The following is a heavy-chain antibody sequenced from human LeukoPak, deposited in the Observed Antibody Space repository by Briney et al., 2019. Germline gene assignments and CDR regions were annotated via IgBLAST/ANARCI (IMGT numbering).Heavy chain of an antibody. J-gene: IGHJ5*02. CDR1: GYSFTSYW. D-gene: IGHD1-14*01. CDR3: ARVPHRNRFGFDP. CDR2: IYPGDSDT. Sequence: PGESLKISCKGSGYSFTSYWIGWVRQMPGKGLEWMGIIYPGDSDTRYSPSFQGQVTISADKSISTAYLQWSSLKASDTAMYYCARVPHRNRFGFDPWGQGTLVTVSS. V-gene: IGHV5-51*01.